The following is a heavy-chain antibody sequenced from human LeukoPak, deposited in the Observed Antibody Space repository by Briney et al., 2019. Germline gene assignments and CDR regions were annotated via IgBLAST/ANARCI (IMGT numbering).Heavy chain of an antibody. CDR1: GYTFTGYY. V-gene: IGHV1-2*02. CDR3: ASGYYGSGSYRAFGI. CDR2: INPNSGGT. Sequence: SVHVSCKASGYTFTGYYMHWVRQAPGQGLDWIGWINPNSGGTNYAQKFQGRVTMTRDTSISTAYMELSRLRSDDTAVYYCASGYYGSGSYRAFGIWGQGTMVTVSS. J-gene: IGHJ3*02. D-gene: IGHD3-10*01.